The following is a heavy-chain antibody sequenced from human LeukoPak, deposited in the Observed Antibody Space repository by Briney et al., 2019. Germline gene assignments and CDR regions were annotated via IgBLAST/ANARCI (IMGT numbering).Heavy chain of an antibody. CDR3: AGGDSTSSNFDWFDP. V-gene: IGHV1-2*02. CDR2: INPNSGVT. D-gene: IGHD6-6*01. CDR1: GYTFTGYY. J-gene: IGHJ5*02. Sequence: ASVKVSCKASGYTFTGYYMHWVRQAPGQGLEWMGWINPNSGVTNFAQKFQGRVTLTRDTSISTTYMELSRLRSDDTAVYYCAGGDSTSSNFDWFDPWGQGTLVTVSS.